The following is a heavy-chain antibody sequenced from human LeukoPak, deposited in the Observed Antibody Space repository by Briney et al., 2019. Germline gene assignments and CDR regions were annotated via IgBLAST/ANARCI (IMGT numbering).Heavy chain of an antibody. CDR2: ISSGSAI. CDR3: ARGRGKLAY. D-gene: IGHD3-10*01. CDR1: GFTFSSYE. Sequence: GGSLRLSCAASGFTFSSYEMNWVRQAPGKGLEWVSYISSGSAIYYADSVKGRFTISRDNAKNSLYLQMNSLRAEDTAVYYCARGRGKLAYWGQGTLVTVSS. J-gene: IGHJ4*02. V-gene: IGHV3-48*03.